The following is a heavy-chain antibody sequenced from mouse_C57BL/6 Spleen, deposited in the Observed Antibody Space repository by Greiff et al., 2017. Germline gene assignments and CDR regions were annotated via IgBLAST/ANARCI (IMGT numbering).Heavy chain of an antibody. V-gene: IGHV1-76*01. CDR1: GYTFTDYY. Sequence: VQLQQSGAELVRPGASVKLSCKASGYTFTDYYINWVKQRPGQGLEWIARIYPGSGNTYYNEKFKGKATLTAEKSSSTAYMQLSSLTSEDSAVYFCAREGDEWFAYWGQGTLVTVSA. CDR3: AREGDEWFAY. CDR2: IYPGSGNT. J-gene: IGHJ3*01.